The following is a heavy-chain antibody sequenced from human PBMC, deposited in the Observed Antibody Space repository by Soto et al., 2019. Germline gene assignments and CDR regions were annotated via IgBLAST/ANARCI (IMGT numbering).Heavy chain of an antibody. CDR1: GLSFSDAW. CDR2: INSDGSST. D-gene: IGHD3-10*01. V-gene: IGHV3-74*01. CDR3: ARGEYFFSDY. Sequence: QTGGSLRLSCAASGLSFSDAWMSWVRQAPGQGLEWVGRINSDGSSTSYADSAKGRFTISRDNAKNTLYLQMNSLRAEDTAVYYCARGEYFFSDYWGQGTLVTVSS. J-gene: IGHJ4*02.